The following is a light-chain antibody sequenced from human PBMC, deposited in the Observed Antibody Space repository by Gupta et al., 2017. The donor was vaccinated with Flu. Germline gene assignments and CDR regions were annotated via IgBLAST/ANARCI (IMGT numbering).Light chain of an antibody. V-gene: IGKV2-30*02. CDR1: QRLVHRNGNTY. Sequence: MTQYRLSLHVTLGQPASISCRSSQRLVHRNGNTYLNWLQQRPGQSPRRLIYRVSKRDSGVPDRFSGSGSGTDFTLKSSRVEAEDVGVYYGMQGTHLPTFGQGTKVEIK. CDR2: RVS. CDR3: MQGTHLPT. J-gene: IGKJ1*01.